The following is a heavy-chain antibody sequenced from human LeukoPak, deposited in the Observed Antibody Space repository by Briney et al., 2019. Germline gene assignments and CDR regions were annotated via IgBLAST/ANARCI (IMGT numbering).Heavy chain of an antibody. V-gene: IGHV6-1*01. Sequence: SQSLSLTCAISGDSLSSNIATWNWIMQSPSRGLEWLGRTYYRSKWYKYYAVSLKGRITINSDTSKNQFSLQLNSVTPEDTAVYYCARGPSYFQHWGQGTLVTVSS. CDR2: TYYRSKWYK. CDR3: ARGPSYFQH. CDR1: GDSLSSNIAT. J-gene: IGHJ1*01.